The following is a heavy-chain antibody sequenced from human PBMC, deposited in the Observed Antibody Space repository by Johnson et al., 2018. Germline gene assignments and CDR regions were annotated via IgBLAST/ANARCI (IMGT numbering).Heavy chain of an antibody. Sequence: QVQLVESGGGVVQPGRSLRLSCAASGFIFTNYGMHWVRQAPGKGLEWVAVISYDGSNKYYGDFVKGRFTISRDKNTRYLQMNSLRAEDTAVYYCAKVIRSYQYHGMDVWGQGTTVTVSS. CDR1: GFIFTNYG. CDR2: ISYDGSNK. V-gene: IGHV3-30*18. J-gene: IGHJ6*02. CDR3: AKVIRSYQYHGMDV. D-gene: IGHD2-2*01.